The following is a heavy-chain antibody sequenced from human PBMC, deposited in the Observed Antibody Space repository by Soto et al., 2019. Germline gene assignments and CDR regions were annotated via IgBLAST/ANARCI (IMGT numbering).Heavy chain of an antibody. Sequence: ASVKVSCEVCGYRLTELSMHWVRQAPGKGLEWMGGFDPEDGETIYAQKFQGRVTMTEDTSTDTAYMELSSLRSEDTAVYYCATVFLLAGSLGPWGQGTLVTVSS. CDR2: FDPEDGET. J-gene: IGHJ5*02. CDR1: GYRLTELS. D-gene: IGHD3-10*01. CDR3: ATVFLLAGSLGP. V-gene: IGHV1-24*01.